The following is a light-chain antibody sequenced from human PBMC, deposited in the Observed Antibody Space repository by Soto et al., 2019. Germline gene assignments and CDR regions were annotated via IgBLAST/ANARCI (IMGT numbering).Light chain of an antibody. CDR1: SSNIGNNY. Sequence: QSVLTQPPSVSAAPGQKVTISCSGSSSNIGNNYVSWYQQLPGTTPQLLIYENNKRPSGIPDRVSGAKSGTSATLGITGLQTGDEADYYCGTWDSSLSAGVFGGGTKLTVL. CDR2: ENN. J-gene: IGLJ2*01. CDR3: GTWDSSLSAGV. V-gene: IGLV1-51*02.